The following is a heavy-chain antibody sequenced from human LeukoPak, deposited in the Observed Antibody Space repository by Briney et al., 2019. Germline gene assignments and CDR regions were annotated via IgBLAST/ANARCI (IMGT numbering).Heavy chain of an antibody. CDR1: GFTFSSYA. CDR3: SKGGRWDYYDSSH. J-gene: IGHJ3*01. D-gene: IGHD3-22*01. CDR2: ISGGGGSTA. Sequence: QSGGSLRLSCTASGFTFSSYAMNWIRQAPGKGLEWVSSISGGGGSTAYYADSVKGRFTISRDNSKNKLYLQMNSLRAEDTAVYYCSKGGRWDYYDSSHWGQGTMVIVSS. V-gene: IGHV3-23*01.